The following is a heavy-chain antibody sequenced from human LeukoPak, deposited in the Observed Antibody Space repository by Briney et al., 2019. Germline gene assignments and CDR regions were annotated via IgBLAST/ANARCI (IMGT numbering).Heavy chain of an antibody. J-gene: IGHJ4*02. V-gene: IGHV3-30-3*01. Sequence: GGSLRLSCAASGFTFSSYAMHWVRQAPGKGLEWVAVISYDGSNKYYADSVKGRFTISRDNSKNTLYLQMSSLRAEDTAVYSCAKDRAAARPYYWGQGPLVTVSS. D-gene: IGHD6-6*01. CDR2: ISYDGSNK. CDR1: GFTFSSYA. CDR3: AKDRAAARPYY.